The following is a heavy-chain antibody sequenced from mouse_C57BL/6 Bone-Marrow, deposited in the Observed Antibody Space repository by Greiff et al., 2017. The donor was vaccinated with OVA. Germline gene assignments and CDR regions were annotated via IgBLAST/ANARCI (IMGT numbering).Heavy chain of an antibody. V-gene: IGHV1-19*01. D-gene: IGHD4-1*01. CDR3: ARMELGPAY. CDR2: INPYNGGT. CDR1: GYTFTDYY. Sequence: EVQLQQSGPVLVKPGASVKMSCKASGYTFTDYYMNWVKQSHGKSLEWIGVINPYNGGTSYNQKFTGQATLTVDKSSSTDYMERNSLTADDAEVYDCARMELGPAYWGQGTLVTVSA. J-gene: IGHJ3*01.